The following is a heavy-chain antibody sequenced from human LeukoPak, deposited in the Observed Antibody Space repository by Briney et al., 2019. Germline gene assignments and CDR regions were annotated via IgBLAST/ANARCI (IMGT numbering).Heavy chain of an antibody. CDR1: GGSISSYY. Sequence: SETLSLTCTVPGGSISSYYWSWIRQPPGKGLEWIGYIYYSGSTNYNPSLKSRVTISVDTSKNQFSLKLSSVTAADTAVYYCARGSGEDYWGQGTLVTVSS. J-gene: IGHJ4*02. V-gene: IGHV4-59*01. D-gene: IGHD3-3*01. CDR2: IYYSGST. CDR3: ARGSGEDY.